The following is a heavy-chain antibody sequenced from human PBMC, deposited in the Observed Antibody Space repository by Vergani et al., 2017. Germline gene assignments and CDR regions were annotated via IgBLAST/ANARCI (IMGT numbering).Heavy chain of an antibody. CDR2: MNPNSGNT. D-gene: IGHD3-22*01. V-gene: IGHV1-8*01. CDR3: ATYSSGYYYGRGY. J-gene: IGHJ4*02. CDR1: GYTFTSYD. Sequence: QVQLVQSGAEVKKPGASVKVSCKASGYTFTSYDINWVRQATGQGLEWMGWMNPNSGNTGYAQKFQGRVTITADTSTDTAYMELSSLRSEDTAVYYCATYSSGYYYGRGYWGQGTLVTVSS.